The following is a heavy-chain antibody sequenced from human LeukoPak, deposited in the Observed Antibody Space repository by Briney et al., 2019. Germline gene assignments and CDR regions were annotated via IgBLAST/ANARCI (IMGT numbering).Heavy chain of an antibody. V-gene: IGHV1-24*01. CDR3: ARESHVERDDF. J-gene: IGHJ4*02. CDR1: GYTLTELS. Sequence: ASVKVSCKVSGYTLTELSMHWVRQAPGKGLEWMGGFDPEDGETIYAQKFQGRITVTTDTSTSTAYMELRSLVSDDTAVYYCARESHVERDDFWGQGTLITVSS. CDR2: FDPEDGET. D-gene: IGHD1-1*01.